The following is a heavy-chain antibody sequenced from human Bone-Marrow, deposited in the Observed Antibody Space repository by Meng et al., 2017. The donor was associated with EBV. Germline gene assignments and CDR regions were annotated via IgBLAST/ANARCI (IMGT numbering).Heavy chain of an antibody. D-gene: IGHD3-10*01. V-gene: IGHV1-3*01. Sequence: QVQDWQSGAEVKMPGASVKVSCKASGYTFTSYAMQWVRKAPGQRLEWMGWINAGNGNTKYSQKFQGRVTITRDTSASTAYMELSSLRSEDTAVYYCARSPLWFGESNFDYWGQGTLVTVSS. CDR1: GYTFTSYA. CDR2: INAGNGNT. J-gene: IGHJ4*02. CDR3: ARSPLWFGESNFDY.